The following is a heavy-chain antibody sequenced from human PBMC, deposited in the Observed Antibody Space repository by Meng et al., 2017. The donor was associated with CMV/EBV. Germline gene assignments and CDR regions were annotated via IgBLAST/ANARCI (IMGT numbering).Heavy chain of an antibody. Sequence: VRQAPGQGLEWMGWISAYNGNTNYAQKLQGRVTMTTDTSTSTAYMELRSLRSEDTAVYYCARVRHTPAAYYDFWSGYWDSNNWFDPWGQGTLVTVSS. J-gene: IGHJ5*02. D-gene: IGHD3-3*01. V-gene: IGHV1-18*01. CDR2: ISAYNGNT. CDR3: ARVRHTPAAYYDFWSGYWDSNNWFDP.